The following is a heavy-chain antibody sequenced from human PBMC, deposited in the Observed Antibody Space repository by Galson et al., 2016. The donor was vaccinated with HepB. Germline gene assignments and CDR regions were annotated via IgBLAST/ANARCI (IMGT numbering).Heavy chain of an antibody. D-gene: IGHD3-10*01. CDR2: IYHSGST. CDR3: ASMSGTNWFAP. J-gene: IGHJ5*02. CDR1: GGSITSTNW. V-gene: IGHV4-4*02. Sequence: SETLSLTCTVSGGSITSTNWWSWVRRPPGKGLEWIGEIYHSGSTNYSPSLRSRVTISVDKSKNQFSLKLSSVTAADTAVYYCASMSGTNWFAPWGQGTLVTVSS.